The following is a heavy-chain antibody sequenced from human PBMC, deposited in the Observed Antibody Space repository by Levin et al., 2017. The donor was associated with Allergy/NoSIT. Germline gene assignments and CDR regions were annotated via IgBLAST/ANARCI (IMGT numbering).Heavy chain of an antibody. CDR2: ISSSSSYI. J-gene: IGHJ5*02. CDR1: GFTLHGFT. V-gene: IGHV3-21*01. Sequence: PGGSLRLSCAASGFTLHGFTMHWVRQAPGKGLEWVSSISSSSSYIYYAESVKGRFTISRDNAKNSLSLQMSSLRAEDTAVYFCVREGDFGGGWFDVWGQGTLVTVSS. CDR3: VREGDFGGGWFDV. D-gene: IGHD2-21*01.